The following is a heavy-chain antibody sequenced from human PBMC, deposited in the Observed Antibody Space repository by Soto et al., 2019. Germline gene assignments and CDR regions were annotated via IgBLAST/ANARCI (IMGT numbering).Heavy chain of an antibody. CDR2: IIPIFGTA. V-gene: IGHV1-69*06. D-gene: IGHD6-6*01. Sequence: ASLKGSCKASGCTFSIYAISFVRQAPGQGLEWIGGIIPIFGTANYAQNFQGRVTITADRSTSTAYMELSSLRSEDTAVYYCARDPLSVGQLDWFDPWGQGTLVTVSS. J-gene: IGHJ5*02. CDR1: GCTFSIYA. CDR3: ARDPLSVGQLDWFDP.